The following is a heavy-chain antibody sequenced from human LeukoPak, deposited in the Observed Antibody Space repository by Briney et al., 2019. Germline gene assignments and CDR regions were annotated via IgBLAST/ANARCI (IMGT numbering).Heavy chain of an antibody. CDR2: INHSGST. Sequence: SETLSLTCAVYGGSFSGYYWSWIRQPPGKGLEWIGEINHSGSTNYNPSLKSRVTISVDTSKNQFSLKLSSVTAADTAVYYCARVEGGYCSSTSCYLDYWGQGTLDTVSS. D-gene: IGHD2-2*01. CDR3: ARVEGGYCSSTSCYLDY. J-gene: IGHJ4*02. CDR1: GGSFSGYY. V-gene: IGHV4-34*01.